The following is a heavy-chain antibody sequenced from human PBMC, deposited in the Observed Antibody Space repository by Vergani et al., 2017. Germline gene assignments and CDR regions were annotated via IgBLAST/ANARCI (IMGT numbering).Heavy chain of an antibody. V-gene: IGHV4-39*01. CDR2: IYYSGST. CDR1: GASIRSSNYY. D-gene: IGHD6-19*01. CDR3: ARHSTVEWLVKLGWIDP. J-gene: IGHJ5*02. Sequence: QLQLQESGPGLVKPSATLSLNCSVSGASIRSSNYYWGWIRQPPGKGLEWIASIYYSGSTYYNPSLKSRVTISVDTSKNQFSLKLSSVTAADTAVYFWARHSTVEWLVKLGWIDPWGQGILVTVSS.